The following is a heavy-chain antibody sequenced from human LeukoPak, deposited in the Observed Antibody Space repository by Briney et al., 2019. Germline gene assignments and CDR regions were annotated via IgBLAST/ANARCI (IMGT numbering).Heavy chain of an antibody. CDR3: ARDVPGFDAFDI. CDR2: IIPILGIA. V-gene: IGHV1-69*02. J-gene: IGHJ3*02. Sequence: ASVKVSCKASGGTFSSYTISWVRQAPGQGLEWMGRIIPILGIANYAQKFQGRVTITADESTSTAYMELSSLRSEDTAVYYCARDVPGFDAFDIWGQGTMVTVSS. CDR1: GGTFSSYT.